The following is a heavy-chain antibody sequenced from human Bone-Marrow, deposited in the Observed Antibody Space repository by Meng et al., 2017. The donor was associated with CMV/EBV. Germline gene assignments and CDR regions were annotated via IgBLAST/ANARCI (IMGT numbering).Heavy chain of an antibody. CDR1: GGSISTTNYY. J-gene: IGHJ3*02. CDR2: IFYTGTT. Sequence: GSLRLSCTVSGGSISTTNYYWGWIRQPPGKGLEWLGSIFYTGTTYSNPSLKSRLTISVYTSKNQFSLNLNSVTAADTAVYYCARSWAPIALEAFDIWGQGTMVTVSS. V-gene: IGHV4-39*07. CDR3: ARSWAPIALEAFDI. D-gene: IGHD2-21*01.